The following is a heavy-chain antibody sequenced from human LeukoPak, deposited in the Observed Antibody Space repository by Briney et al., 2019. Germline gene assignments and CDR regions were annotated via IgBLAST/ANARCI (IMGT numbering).Heavy chain of an antibody. V-gene: IGHV4-4*07. J-gene: IGHJ3*02. Sequence: SETLSLTCTVSGGSISSYYWSWIRQPAGKGLEWIGRIYTSGSTNYNPSLKSRVTMSVDTSKNQFSLKLSSVTAADTAVYYCARVYSSGWYTWGDAFDIWGQGTMVTVSS. D-gene: IGHD6-19*01. CDR2: IYTSGST. CDR1: GGSISSYY. CDR3: ARVYSSGWYTWGDAFDI.